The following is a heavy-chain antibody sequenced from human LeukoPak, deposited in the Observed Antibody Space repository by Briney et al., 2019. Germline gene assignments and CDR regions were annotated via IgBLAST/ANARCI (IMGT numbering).Heavy chain of an antibody. Sequence: SETLSLTCAVYGGSFSAYYWSWIRQPPGKGLEWIGEINHSGSTNYNPSLKSRVPISVDTSRNQFSLKLSSVTAADTAVYYCAEIAAAGTLFDYWGQGTLVTVSS. CDR1: GGSFSAYY. CDR3: AEIAAAGTLFDY. CDR2: INHSGST. V-gene: IGHV4-34*01. D-gene: IGHD6-13*01. J-gene: IGHJ4*02.